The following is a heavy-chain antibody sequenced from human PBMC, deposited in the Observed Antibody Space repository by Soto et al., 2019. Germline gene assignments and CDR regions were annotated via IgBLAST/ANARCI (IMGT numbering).Heavy chain of an antibody. Sequence: QVQLVQSGAEVKKPGASVKVSCKASGYTFSSHATHWVRQAPGQRLEWMGWINGGNGDTKYSQKFQDRVTITRDTSASTAYMELSSLRSVDTAVYYCARARWQQVVYFDSWGQGTLVTVSS. V-gene: IGHV1-3*01. J-gene: IGHJ4*02. CDR1: GYTFSSHA. D-gene: IGHD6-13*01. CDR2: INGGNGDT. CDR3: ARARWQQVVYFDS.